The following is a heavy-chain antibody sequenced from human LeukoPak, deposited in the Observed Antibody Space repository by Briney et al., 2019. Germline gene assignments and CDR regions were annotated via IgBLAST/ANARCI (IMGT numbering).Heavy chain of an antibody. CDR1: GGSISSSSYY. D-gene: IGHD6-19*01. V-gene: IGHV4-39*01. J-gene: IGHJ5*02. Sequence: SETLSLTCTVSGGSISSSSYYWGWIRQPPGKGLEWIGSIYYSGSTYYNPSLKSRVTISVDTSENQFSLKLSSVTAADTAVYYCARGSSSGWYGGWFDPWGQGTLVTVSS. CDR3: ARGSSSGWYGGWFDP. CDR2: IYYSGST.